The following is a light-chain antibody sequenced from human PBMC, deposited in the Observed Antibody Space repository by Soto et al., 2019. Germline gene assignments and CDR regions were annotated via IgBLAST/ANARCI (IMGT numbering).Light chain of an antibody. CDR2: HAS. CDR1: ESISNW. Sequence: IQLTQSPTTLPASVGDRVTLTCRASESISNWLAWYQQRPGTAPKLLIYHASILETAVPSRFSGNGSGTEFTLTISSLQPGDFATYYCQQCRTYSFGHGSRVEIK. V-gene: IGKV1-5*01. J-gene: IGKJ1*01. CDR3: QQCRTYS.